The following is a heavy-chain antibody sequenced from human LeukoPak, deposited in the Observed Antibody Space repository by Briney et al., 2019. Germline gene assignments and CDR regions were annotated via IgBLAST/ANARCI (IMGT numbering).Heavy chain of an antibody. D-gene: IGHD1-26*01. CDR2: ISSSGSGDNT. CDR1: GVTLSTYA. CDR3: AKDRTVGASYWYFDL. J-gene: IGHJ2*01. V-gene: IGHV3-23*01. Sequence: GGSLRLSCAASGVTLSTYAMSWARQAPGKGLECVSGISSSGSGDNTYYADSVKGRFTISRDSSKNTPFLHMNTLRAEDTAIYYCAKDRTVGASYWYFDLWGRGTLVTVSS.